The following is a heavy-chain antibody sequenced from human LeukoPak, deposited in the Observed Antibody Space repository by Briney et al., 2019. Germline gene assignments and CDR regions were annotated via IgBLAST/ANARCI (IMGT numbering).Heavy chain of an antibody. Sequence: SETLSLTCTVSGGSISSYYWGWIRQPPGKGLEWIGYIYYSGSTYYNPSLKSRVTISVDTSKNQFSLKLSSVTAADTAVYYCARATDRVGAFDIWGQGTMVTVSS. V-gene: IGHV4-30-4*08. CDR1: GGSISSYY. CDR2: IYYSGST. CDR3: ARATDRVGAFDI. D-gene: IGHD1-14*01. J-gene: IGHJ3*02.